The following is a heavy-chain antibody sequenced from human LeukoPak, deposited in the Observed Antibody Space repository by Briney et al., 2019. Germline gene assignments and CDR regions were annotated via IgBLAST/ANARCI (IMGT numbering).Heavy chain of an antibody. CDR2: IYKGGNT. CDR1: GFTVSSTY. CDR3: AKVLFPSVVVITTPGNY. V-gene: IGHV3-53*01. D-gene: IGHD3-22*01. Sequence: GGSLRLSCAASGFTVSSTYVSWVRQAPGKGLEWVSVIYKGGNTYYIDSVKGRFTISRDTSKNTLYLQMNSLRAEDTAVYYCAKVLFPSVVVITTPGNYWGQGTLVTVSS. J-gene: IGHJ4*02.